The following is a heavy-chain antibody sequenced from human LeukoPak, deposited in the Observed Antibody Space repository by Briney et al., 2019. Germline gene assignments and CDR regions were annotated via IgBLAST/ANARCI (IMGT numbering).Heavy chain of an antibody. CDR3: ARDGCSGYYSTGYAFDI. CDR1: GFTFSSYS. J-gene: IGHJ3*02. Sequence: PGGSLRLSCAASGFTFSSYSMNWVRQAPGKGLEWVSSISSSSSYIYYADSVKGRFTISRDNAKNSLYLQMNSLRAEDTAVYYCARDGCSGYYSTGYAFDIWGQGTMVTVSS. V-gene: IGHV3-21*01. D-gene: IGHD3-22*01. CDR2: ISSSSSYI.